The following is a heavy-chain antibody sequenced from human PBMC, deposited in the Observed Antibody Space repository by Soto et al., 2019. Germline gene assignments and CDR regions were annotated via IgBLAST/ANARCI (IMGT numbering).Heavy chain of an antibody. CDR3: ARMSIVGAAQAHNWFDP. Sequence: SVKGCFKASAGAFSSYAISLVRQAPGQGLEWMGGIIPIFGTANYAQKFQGRVTITADKSTSTAYMELSSLRSEDTAVYYCARMSIVGAAQAHNWFDPWGQGTMVTVSS. CDR1: AGAFSSYA. J-gene: IGHJ5*02. D-gene: IGHD1-26*01. CDR2: IIPIFGTA. V-gene: IGHV1-69*06.